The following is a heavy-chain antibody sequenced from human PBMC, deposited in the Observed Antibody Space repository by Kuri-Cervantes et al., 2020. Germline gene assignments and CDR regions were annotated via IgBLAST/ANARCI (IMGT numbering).Heavy chain of an antibody. Sequence: GGSLRLTCAASGFTFSSYSMNWVRQAPGKGLEWVSSISSSSSYIYCADSVKGRFTISGHKSKNILFLQMNSLRVEDTAVYYCAREYCNSTNCYKDAFDIWGQGTMVTVSS. V-gene: IGHV3-21*04. CDR2: ISSSSSYI. J-gene: IGHJ3*02. CDR3: AREYCNSTNCYKDAFDI. CDR1: GFTFSSYS. D-gene: IGHD2-2*01.